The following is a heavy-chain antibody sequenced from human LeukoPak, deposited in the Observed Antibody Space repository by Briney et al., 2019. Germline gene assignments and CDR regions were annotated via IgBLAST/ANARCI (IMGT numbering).Heavy chain of an antibody. CDR3: ERDEDGNNP. D-gene: IGHD5-24*01. J-gene: IGHJ4*02. CDR2: ISSSSSYI. CDR1: GFTFSDYY. Sequence: PGGSLRLSCAASGFTFSDYYMSWIRQAPGKGLEGVSSISSSSSYIYYADSVKGRFTISRDNAKNSLYLQMNSLRAEDTAVYYCERDEDGNNPWGQGNLVAVSS. V-gene: IGHV3-11*06.